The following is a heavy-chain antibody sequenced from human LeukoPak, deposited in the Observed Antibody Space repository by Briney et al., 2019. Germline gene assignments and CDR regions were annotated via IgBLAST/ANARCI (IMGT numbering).Heavy chain of an antibody. V-gene: IGHV3-53*01. J-gene: IGHJ4*02. CDR3: ARASGSYQYHFDY. CDR1: GFTVSSNY. CDR2: IYSGGST. D-gene: IGHD1-26*01. Sequence: GGSLRLSCAASGFTVSSNYMSWVRQAPGKGLEWVSVIYSGGSTNYADSVKGRFTISRDNSKNTLYLQMNSLRAEDTAVYYCARASGSYQYHFDYWGQGTLVTVSS.